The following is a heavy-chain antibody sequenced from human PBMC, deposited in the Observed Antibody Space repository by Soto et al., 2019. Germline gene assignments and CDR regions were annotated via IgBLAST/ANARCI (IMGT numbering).Heavy chain of an antibody. V-gene: IGHV4-59*01. CDR3: AGLHYTYGYIDY. J-gene: IGHJ4*02. D-gene: IGHD5-18*01. Sequence: SETLSLTCIVSRGSISSYYWSWIRQPPGKGLEWIGYVYYTGSTNYNPSLKSRVTISVDTSKNQFSLKLSSVTAADTAVYYCAGLHYTYGYIDYWGQGTLVTVSS. CDR2: VYYTGST. CDR1: RGSISSYY.